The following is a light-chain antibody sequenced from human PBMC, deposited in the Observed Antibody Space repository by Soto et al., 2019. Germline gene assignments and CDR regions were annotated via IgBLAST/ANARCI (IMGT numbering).Light chain of an antibody. CDR1: SSDVGGYNY. Sequence: QSALTQPPSASGSPGQSVTISCTGTSSDVGGYNYVSWYQQHPGKAPKGMIYEVSKRPSGVPDRFSGSKSGNTASLTVSGLQAEDEADYYCSSYAGSSSWVFGGGTKVTVL. V-gene: IGLV2-8*01. CDR2: EVS. J-gene: IGLJ3*02. CDR3: SSYAGSSSWV.